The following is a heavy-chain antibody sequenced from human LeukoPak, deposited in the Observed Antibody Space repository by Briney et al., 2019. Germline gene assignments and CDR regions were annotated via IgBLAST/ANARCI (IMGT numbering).Heavy chain of an antibody. J-gene: IGHJ3*02. CDR2: ISGSGGST. CDR3: ARDPTTSQGSDAFDI. D-gene: IGHD1-1*01. Sequence: GGSLRLSCAASGFTFSSYAMSWVRQAPGKGLEWVSAISGSGGSTCYADSVKGRFTISRDNAKKSLNLQMSSLRAEDTAVYYCARDPTTSQGSDAFDIWGQGTRVTVSS. CDR1: GFTFSSYA. V-gene: IGHV3-23*01.